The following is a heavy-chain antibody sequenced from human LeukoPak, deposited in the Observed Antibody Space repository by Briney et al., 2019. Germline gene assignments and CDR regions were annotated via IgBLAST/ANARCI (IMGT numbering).Heavy chain of an antibody. CDR3: ATRPASETYFAVFDY. D-gene: IGHD1-26*01. J-gene: IGHJ4*02. CDR2: ITGSGGST. CDR1: GVSFSRHA. V-gene: IGHV3-23*01. Sequence: GGSLRLSCAASGVSFSRHAMSWVRQAPGRGLEWVSGITGSGGSTYYAEYVKGRFTISRDNSKNTLYLQMNSLRVEDTAVYFCATRPASETYFAVFDYWGQGTLVTVSS.